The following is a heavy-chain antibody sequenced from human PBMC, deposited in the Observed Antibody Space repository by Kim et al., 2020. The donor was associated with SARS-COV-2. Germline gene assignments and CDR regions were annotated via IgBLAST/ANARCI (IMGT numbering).Heavy chain of an antibody. J-gene: IGHJ4*02. Sequence: ASVKVSCKASGYTFTNYATNWVRQAAGQGLEWMGWINTNTGNQTYAQGFTGRFVFSLDTSVSTAYLQISSLKAEDTAVYYCAREYYDFWSGPYYFDYWGQ. D-gene: IGHD3-3*01. CDR2: INTNTGNQ. V-gene: IGHV7-4-1*02. CDR3: AREYYDFWSGPYYFDY. CDR1: GYTFTNYA.